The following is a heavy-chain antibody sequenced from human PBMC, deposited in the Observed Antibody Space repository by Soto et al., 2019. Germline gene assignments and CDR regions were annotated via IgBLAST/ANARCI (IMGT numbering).Heavy chain of an antibody. D-gene: IGHD3-22*01. V-gene: IGHV2-26*01. J-gene: IGHJ6*03. Sequence: QVTLKESGPLLVKPTENLTLIYTVSVFSLRNYRMGVSWIRQPPGKALECLAHILSRDEKSYNTSLKGRVTLSKDTSKSQVVLTMTYVDPVDTATYFRARMLAVNYYYYYVDVWGEGPTVTVSS. CDR3: ARMLAVNYYYYYVDV. CDR1: VFSLRNYRMG. CDR2: ILSRDEK.